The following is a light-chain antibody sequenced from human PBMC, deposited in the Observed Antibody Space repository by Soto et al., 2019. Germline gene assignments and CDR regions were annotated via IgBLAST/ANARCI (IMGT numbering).Light chain of an antibody. CDR1: QSLLYGAGYMY. CDR3: MQTLQTPYT. J-gene: IGKJ2*01. V-gene: IGKV2-28*01. Sequence: DIVMTQSPLSLPVTPGEPASISCRSSQSLLYGAGYMYVDWYLQKPGQPPHLLIFLGSNRASGVPDRFSGSVSGTDFTLKISRVETEDVGIYYCMQTLQTPYTFGHGTKLEIK. CDR2: LGS.